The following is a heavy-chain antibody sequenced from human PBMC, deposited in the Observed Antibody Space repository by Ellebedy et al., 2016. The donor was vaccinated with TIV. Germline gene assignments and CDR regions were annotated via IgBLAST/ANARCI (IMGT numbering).Heavy chain of an antibody. CDR1: GFTFSSYG. V-gene: IGHV3-33*08. CDR2: IWYDGSNK. Sequence: GGSLRLSCAASGFTFSSYGMHWVRQAPGKGLEWVAVIWYDGSNKYYADSVKGRFTISRENSKNTLYLQMNSLRAEDTAVYYCAREDIVATMGKYYYYYGMDVWGQGTTVTVSS. D-gene: IGHD5-12*01. CDR3: AREDIVATMGKYYYYYGMDV. J-gene: IGHJ6*02.